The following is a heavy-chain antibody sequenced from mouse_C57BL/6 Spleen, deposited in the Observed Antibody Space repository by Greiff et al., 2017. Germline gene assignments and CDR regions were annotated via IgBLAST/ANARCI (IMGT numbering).Heavy chain of an antibody. J-gene: IGHJ4*01. V-gene: IGHV1-82*01. CDR1: GYAFSSSW. CDR3: EKGRLRPAMDY. CDR2: IYPGDGDT. Sequence: QVQLQQSGPELVKPGASVKLSCKASGYAFSSSWMNWVKQRPGKGLEWIGRIYPGDGDTNYNGKFKGKATLTADKSSSTAYMQLSSLTSEYSSVYFCEKGRLRPAMDYWGQGTSVTVSS. D-gene: IGHD2-4*01.